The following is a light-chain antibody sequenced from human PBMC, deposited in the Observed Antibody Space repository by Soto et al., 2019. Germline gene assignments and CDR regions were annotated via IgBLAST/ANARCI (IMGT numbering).Light chain of an antibody. J-gene: IGKJ2*01. CDR2: AAS. V-gene: IGKV1-39*01. CDR1: QSISSY. Sequence: DIQMTQAPSSLSASVGDRVTITCRASQSISSYLNWYQQKPGKAPKLLIYAASSLQSGVPSRFSGSGSGTDFTLTISSLQPEEFATYYCQQIYSTPYTCGQGTKLEIK. CDR3: QQIYSTPYT.